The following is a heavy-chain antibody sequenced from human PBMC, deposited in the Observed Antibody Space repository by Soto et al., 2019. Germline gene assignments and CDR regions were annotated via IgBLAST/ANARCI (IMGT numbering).Heavy chain of an antibody. CDR3: AVPGAGDFDY. Sequence: SETLSLTCAVSGASISTNNWWSWVRQPPGKGLEWIGEVYHSGSTNCNPSLKSRVTISIDKSKNQFSLRLTSMTAADTAVYYCAVPGAGDFDYCSQGPLVTVSS. D-gene: IGHD6-13*01. V-gene: IGHV4-4*02. CDR1: GASISTNNW. J-gene: IGHJ4*02. CDR2: VYHSGST.